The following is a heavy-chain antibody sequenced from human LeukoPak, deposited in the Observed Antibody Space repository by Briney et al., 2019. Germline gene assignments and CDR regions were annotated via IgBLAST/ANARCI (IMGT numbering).Heavy chain of an antibody. D-gene: IGHD3-3*01. V-gene: IGHV3-30*02. J-gene: IGHJ4*02. Sequence: PGGSLRLSCAASGFTFSNYGMHWVRQAPGKGLEWVAFIPYDGSNKYYGDSVRGRFTMSRDNSKNTLFLQMNSLRAEDTAVYYCAKIHGDFRVDRAWDYWGQGTLVTVSS. CDR3: AKIHGDFRVDRAWDY. CDR2: IPYDGSNK. CDR1: GFTFSNYG.